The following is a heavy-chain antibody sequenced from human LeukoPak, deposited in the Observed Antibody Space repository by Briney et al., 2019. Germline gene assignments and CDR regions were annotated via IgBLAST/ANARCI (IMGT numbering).Heavy chain of an antibody. CDR3: YIVVVPASNYYYMDV. CDR1: GYTLTELS. D-gene: IGHD2-2*01. V-gene: IGHV1-24*01. J-gene: IGHJ6*03. Sequence: GASVKVSCKVSGYTLTELSMHWVRQAPGKGLEWMGGFDPEDGETIYAQKFQGRVTMTEDTSTDTAYTELSSLRSEDTAVYYCYIVVVPASNYYYMDVWGKGTTVTVSS. CDR2: FDPEDGET.